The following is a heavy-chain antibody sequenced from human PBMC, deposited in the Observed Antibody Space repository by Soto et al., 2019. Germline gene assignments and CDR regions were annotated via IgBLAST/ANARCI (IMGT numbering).Heavy chain of an antibody. CDR2: ISAYNGNT. Sequence: ASVKVSCKASGYTFTSYGISWVRQAPGQGLEWMGWISAYNGNTNYAQKLQGRVTMTTDTSTSTAYMELRSLRSDDTAVYYCARGIKPGVQLERQYYYGMDVWGQGTTVTVSS. CDR3: ARGIKPGVQLERQYYYGMDV. J-gene: IGHJ6*02. D-gene: IGHD1-1*01. CDR1: GYTFTSYG. V-gene: IGHV1-18*01.